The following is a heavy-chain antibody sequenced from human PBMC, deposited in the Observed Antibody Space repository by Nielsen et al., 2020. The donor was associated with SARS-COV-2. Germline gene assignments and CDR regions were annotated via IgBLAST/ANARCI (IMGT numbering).Heavy chain of an antibody. CDR1: GFTFSSYS. Sequence: SLKISCAASGFTFSSYSMNWVRQAPGKGLEWVSGISWNRGSIGYADSVKGRFTISRDNAKNSLYLQMNSLRAEDTALYYCAKIGYYYDSSGYYIDAFDIWGQGTMVTVSS. V-gene: IGHV3-9*01. CDR2: ISWNRGSI. J-gene: IGHJ3*02. D-gene: IGHD3-22*01. CDR3: AKIGYYYDSSGYYIDAFDI.